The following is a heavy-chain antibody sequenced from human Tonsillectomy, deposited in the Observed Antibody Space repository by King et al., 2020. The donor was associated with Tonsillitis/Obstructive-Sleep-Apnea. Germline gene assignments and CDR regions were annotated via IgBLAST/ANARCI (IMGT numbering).Heavy chain of an antibody. J-gene: IGHJ4*02. D-gene: IGHD2-15*01. CDR2: INHSGST. V-gene: IGHV4-34*01. CDR1: GGSFSGYY. CDR3: ARGSRIVVVVAATSRPFDY. Sequence: VQLQQWGAGLLKPSETLSLTCAVYGGSFSGYYWSWIRQPPGKGLEWIGEINHSGSTNYNPSLKSRVTISVDTSKNQFSLKLSSVTAADTAVYYCARGSRIVVVVAATSRPFDYWGQGTLVTVSS.